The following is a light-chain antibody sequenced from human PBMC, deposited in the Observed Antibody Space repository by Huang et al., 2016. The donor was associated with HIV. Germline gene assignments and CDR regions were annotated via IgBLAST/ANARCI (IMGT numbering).Light chain of an antibody. Sequence: EIVMTQSPATLSASPGERATLSCRASQSVNSNLAWYQQKPGQAPRLLIYGASTRATGIPARFSGSGSGTEFTLTISSLQSENFAVYYCQQYNNWPPTFGQGTKVEIK. J-gene: IGKJ1*01. V-gene: IGKV3-15*01. CDR1: QSVNSN. CDR2: GAS. CDR3: QQYNNWPPT.